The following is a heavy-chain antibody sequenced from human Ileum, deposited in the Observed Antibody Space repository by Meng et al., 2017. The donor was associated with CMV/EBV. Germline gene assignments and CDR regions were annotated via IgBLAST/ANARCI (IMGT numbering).Heavy chain of an antibody. CDR2: IIPLLGTA. Sequence: TFSTYAIRWMRQAPGPGLELMGGIIPLLGTANYAPQFQGRLTLTADKSTTTAYMELSSLRSEDTAVYYCARDRYYDSSGYYFESAYWGEGTLVTVSS. V-gene: IGHV1-69*06. CDR3: ARDRYYDSSGYYFESAY. D-gene: IGHD3-22*01. J-gene: IGHJ4*02. CDR1: TFSTYA.